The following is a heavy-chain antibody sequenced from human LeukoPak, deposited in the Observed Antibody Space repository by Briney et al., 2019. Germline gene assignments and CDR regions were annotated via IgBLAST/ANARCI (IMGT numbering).Heavy chain of an antibody. V-gene: IGHV3-23*01. D-gene: IGHD5-12*01. J-gene: IGHJ6*02. CDR3: AKTHYDLLDV. CDR2: MNNGPGAT. CDR1: GFSFSTSP. Sequence: GGSLRLSCAASGFSFSTSPMSWVRQPPGKGLEWVSAMNNGPGATFYRDSVRGRFTISREDSKSTLDLQMNSLRAEDTGTYYCAKTHYDLLDVWGQGTTVTVS.